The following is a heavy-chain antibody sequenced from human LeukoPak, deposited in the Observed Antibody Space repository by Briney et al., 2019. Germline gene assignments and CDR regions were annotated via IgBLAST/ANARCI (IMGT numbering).Heavy chain of an antibody. Sequence: ASVKVSCKASGYTLTGYYMHWVRQAPGQGLEWMGWINPNSGGTNYAQKFQGRVTMTRDTSISTAYMELSRLRSDDTAVYYGARSRAITIFGVGGGAFDIWGQGTLVTVSS. J-gene: IGHJ4*02. CDR1: GYTLTGYY. CDR2: INPNSGGT. V-gene: IGHV1-2*02. D-gene: IGHD3-3*01. CDR3: ARSRAITIFGVGGGAFDI.